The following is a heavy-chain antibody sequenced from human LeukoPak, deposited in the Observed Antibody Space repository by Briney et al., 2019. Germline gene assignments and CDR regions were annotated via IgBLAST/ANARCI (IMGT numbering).Heavy chain of an antibody. CDR3: ARDKAGTTPYYYYSMDV. Sequence: GGSLRLSCAASGFTFSSYSMNWVRQAPGKGLEWVSSISNSSSYTYYADSVKGRFTISRDNAKNSLYLQMNSLRAEDTAVYYCARDKAGTTPYYYYSMDVWGKGTTVTVSS. CDR1: GFTFSSYS. V-gene: IGHV3-21*01. J-gene: IGHJ6*03. D-gene: IGHD1-14*01. CDR2: ISNSSSYT.